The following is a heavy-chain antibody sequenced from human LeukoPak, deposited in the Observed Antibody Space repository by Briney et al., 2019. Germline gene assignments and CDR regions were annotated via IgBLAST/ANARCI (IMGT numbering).Heavy chain of an antibody. D-gene: IGHD3-16*02. CDR3: AKGGDMITFGGVIVA. Sequence: GGSLRLSCAASGFTFSSYAMSWVRQAPGKGLEWVSAISGSGGSTYYADSVKGRFTISRDNSKNTLYLQMNSLRAEDTAVYYCAKGGDMITFGGVIVAWGQGTLVTVSS. V-gene: IGHV3-23*01. J-gene: IGHJ5*02. CDR1: GFTFSSYA. CDR2: ISGSGGST.